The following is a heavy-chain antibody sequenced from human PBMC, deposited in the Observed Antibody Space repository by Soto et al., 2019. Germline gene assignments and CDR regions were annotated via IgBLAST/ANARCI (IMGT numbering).Heavy chain of an antibody. CDR2: ISSNGGST. CDR3: VKGSGHIVVVTAAFDY. V-gene: IGHV3-64D*06. J-gene: IGHJ4*02. Sequence: GGSLRLSCSASGFTFISYAMHWGRQAPGKGLEYVSAISSNGGSTYYADSVKGRFTISRDNSKNTLYLQMSSLRAEDTAVYYCVKGSGHIVVVTAAFDYWGQGTLVTVSS. D-gene: IGHD2-21*02. CDR1: GFTFISYA.